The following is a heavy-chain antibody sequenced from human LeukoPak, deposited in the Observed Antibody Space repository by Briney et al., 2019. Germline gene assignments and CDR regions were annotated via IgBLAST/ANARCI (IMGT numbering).Heavy chain of an antibody. J-gene: IGHJ3*02. CDR1: GFTFSRYG. V-gene: IGHV3-30*02. CDR3: ATFPTTYGAFDI. Sequence: PGGSLRLSCAASGFTFSRYGMHWVRQAPGKGLEWVAVIWYDETNKYHADSVKGRFTISRDNSKNTLFLQMSSLRAEDTAVYYCATFPTTYGAFDIWGQGTLVTVSS. D-gene: IGHD1-1*01. CDR2: IWYDETNK.